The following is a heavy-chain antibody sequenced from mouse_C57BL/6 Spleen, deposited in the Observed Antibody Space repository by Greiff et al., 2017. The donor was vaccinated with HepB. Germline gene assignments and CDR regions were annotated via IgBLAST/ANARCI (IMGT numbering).Heavy chain of an antibody. J-gene: IGHJ4*01. CDR2: ISSGGSYT. V-gene: IGHV5-6*01. CDR3: ARHPHYGSSYSAMDY. D-gene: IGHD1-1*01. Sequence: EVMLVESGGDLVKPGGSLKLSCAASGFTFSSYGMSWVRQTPDKRLEWVATISSGGSYTYYPDSVKGRFTISRDNATNTLYLQMSSLKSEDTAMYYCARHPHYGSSYSAMDYWGQGTSVTVSS. CDR1: GFTFSSYG.